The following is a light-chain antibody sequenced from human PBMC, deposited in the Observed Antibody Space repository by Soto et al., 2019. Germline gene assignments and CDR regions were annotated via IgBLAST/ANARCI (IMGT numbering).Light chain of an antibody. V-gene: IGKV3-15*01. CDR2: GAS. CDR3: QQYNSWPPIT. CDR1: ESVSSN. J-gene: IGKJ5*01. Sequence: EILMTHSPPTLSISPAESSALSCRASESVSSNLAWYQQRPGQAPRLVIDGASTRATGIPARFSGGGSGTEFTLTISSLQSEDFAVYYCQQYNSWPPITFGQGTRLEI.